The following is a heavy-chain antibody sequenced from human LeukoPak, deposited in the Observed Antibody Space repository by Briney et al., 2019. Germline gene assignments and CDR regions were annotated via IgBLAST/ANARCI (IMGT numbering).Heavy chain of an antibody. D-gene: IGHD1-26*01. CDR1: GFTFSSYS. Sequence: GGPLRLSCAASGFTFSSYSMNWVRQAPGKGREWVSSISSSSSYIYYADSVKGRFTISRDNAKNSLYLQMNSLGAEDTAVYYCARGSDLELDYWGQGTLVTVSS. J-gene: IGHJ4*02. CDR3: ARGSDLELDY. CDR2: ISSSSSYI. V-gene: IGHV3-21*01.